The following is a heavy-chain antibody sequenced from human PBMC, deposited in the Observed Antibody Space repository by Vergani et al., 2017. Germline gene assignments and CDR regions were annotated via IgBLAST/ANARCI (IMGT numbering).Heavy chain of an antibody. CDR3: ATKSCGTPGCQIGYFRE. V-gene: IGHV3-30*03. CDR2: ISYDGTQK. J-gene: IGHJ1*01. Sequence: QVHLVESGGGVVQPGRSLRLSCVVSGFTSSYYGMHWVRQAPGKGLEWVAVISYDGTQKYYADSVKGRFTISRDNSKSTLSLQMNSLRTEDTAVDYCATKSCGTPGCQIGYFREWGQGTLVTVSS. D-gene: IGHD1-1*01. CDR1: GFTSSYYG.